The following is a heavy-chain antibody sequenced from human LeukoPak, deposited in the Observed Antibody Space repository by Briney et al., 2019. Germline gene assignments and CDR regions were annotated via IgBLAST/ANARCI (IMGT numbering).Heavy chain of an antibody. J-gene: IGHJ5*02. Sequence: GGSLRLSCAASGFTFSSYEMNWVRQAPGKGLEWVSYISSSGSTIYYADSVKGRFTISRDNAKNSLYLQMNGLRAEDTSVYYCARDTNSDGWFDPWGQGTLVTVSS. CDR2: ISSSGSTI. CDR1: GFTFSSYE. CDR3: ARDTNSDGWFDP. D-gene: IGHD1/OR15-1a*01. V-gene: IGHV3-48*03.